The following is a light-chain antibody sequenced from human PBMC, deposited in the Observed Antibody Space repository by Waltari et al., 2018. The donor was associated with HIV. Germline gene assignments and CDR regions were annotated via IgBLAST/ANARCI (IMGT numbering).Light chain of an antibody. CDR3: QQSFSAPT. V-gene: IGKV1-39*01. J-gene: IGKJ5*01. Sequence: DIQLAQSPSSLSASIGDTVTITCRASQNTTHYLNWYHQRPGKAPRLLIYGATSLQGGVPSRFRGIGSGTFCTLIITSLQPEDFGTYYTQQSFSAPTFGRGTRVDIK. CDR1: QNTTHY. CDR2: GAT.